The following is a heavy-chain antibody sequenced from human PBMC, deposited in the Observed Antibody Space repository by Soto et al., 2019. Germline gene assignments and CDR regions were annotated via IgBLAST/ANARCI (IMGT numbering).Heavy chain of an antibody. CDR2: IDPSDSYT. V-gene: IGHV5-10-1*01. CDR1: GYSFTSYW. D-gene: IGHD2-2*01. CDR3: ARKGYCTTSRCSYGMDV. J-gene: IGHJ6*02. Sequence: PGESLKISCKGSGYSFTSYWISWVRQMPGKGLEWMGRIDPSDSYTNYSPSFQGHVTISADKSISTAYLQWSSLKASDTAMYYCARKGYCTTSRCSYGMDVWGQGTTVTVSS.